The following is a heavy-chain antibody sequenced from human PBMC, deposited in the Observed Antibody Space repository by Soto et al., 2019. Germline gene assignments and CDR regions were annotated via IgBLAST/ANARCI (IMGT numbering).Heavy chain of an antibody. Sequence: PGGSLRLSCAASGFTFKTYGMSWVRQAPGKGLEWVSGISGSGVSTYYVDSVKGRFTISRDNSKNMLYLQMNSLRAEDTAVYYCAREVPYYYYGMDVWGQGTTVTVSS. J-gene: IGHJ6*02. CDR2: ISGSGVST. CDR1: GFTFKTYG. CDR3: AREVPYYYYGMDV. V-gene: IGHV3-23*01.